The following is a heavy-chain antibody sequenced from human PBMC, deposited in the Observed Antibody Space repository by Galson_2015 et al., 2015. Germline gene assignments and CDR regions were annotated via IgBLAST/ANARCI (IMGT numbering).Heavy chain of an antibody. D-gene: IGHD6-19*01. CDR1: GFSVISNY. CDR3: ARVFSSSGYYAWALDAFDI. J-gene: IGHJ3*02. CDR2: IYTSGTT. V-gene: IGHV3-53*01. Sequence: SLRLSCAASGFSVISNYMSWVRQAPGKGLEWESVIYTSGTTYYADSVKGRFTLSRDTSKNTVFLEMNSLRAGDTAVYYCARVFSSSGYYAWALDAFDIWGQGTMVTVSS.